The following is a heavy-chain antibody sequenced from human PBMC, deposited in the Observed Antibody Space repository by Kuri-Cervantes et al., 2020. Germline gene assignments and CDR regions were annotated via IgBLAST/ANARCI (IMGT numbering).Heavy chain of an antibody. J-gene: IGHJ5*02. CDR2: ISGSNKYI. D-gene: IGHD3-16*01. CDR1: GFTYTTYT. Sequence: GEFLKISCAASGFTYTTYTMNWVRQAPGKGLEWVSSISGSNKYIYYADSVKGRFTISRDNAKNSLYLQMNSLRAEDTALYFCVRDSRGRSNWFDPWGQGTLVTVSS. CDR3: VRDSRGRSNWFDP. V-gene: IGHV3-21*01.